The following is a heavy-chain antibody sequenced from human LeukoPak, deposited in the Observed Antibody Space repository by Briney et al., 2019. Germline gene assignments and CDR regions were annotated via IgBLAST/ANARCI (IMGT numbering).Heavy chain of an antibody. Sequence: GGSLRLSCAVSGFTFSSYSMNWVRQAPGKGLEWVSYISTSGSPIYYADSVKGRFTISRDNAKNSLYLQMNSLRAEGTAVYYCARTIDYWGQGTLVTVSS. V-gene: IGHV3-48*01. CDR1: GFTFSSYS. CDR2: ISTSGSPI. J-gene: IGHJ4*02. CDR3: ARTIDY.